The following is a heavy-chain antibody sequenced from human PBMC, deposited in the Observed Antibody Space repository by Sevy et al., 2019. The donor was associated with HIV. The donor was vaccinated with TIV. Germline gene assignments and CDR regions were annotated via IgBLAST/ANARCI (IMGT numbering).Heavy chain of an antibody. V-gene: IGHV4-59*01. CDR1: GGSISSYY. J-gene: IGHJ6*02. Sequence: SESLSLTCTVSGGSISSYYWSWIRQPPGKGLEWIGSIYYSGSTNYNPSLKSRVTISADTSKNQFSLKLSSVTAADTAVYYGARDDGDGMDVWGQGTTVTVSS. CDR2: IYYSGST. D-gene: IGHD3-10*01. CDR3: ARDDGDGMDV.